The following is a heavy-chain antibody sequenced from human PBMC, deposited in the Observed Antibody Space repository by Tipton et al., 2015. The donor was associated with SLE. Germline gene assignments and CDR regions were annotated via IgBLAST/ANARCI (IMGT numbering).Heavy chain of an antibody. CDR3: ARDRRGWYFDL. J-gene: IGHJ2*01. D-gene: IGHD3-10*01. CDR2: IYTSGST. V-gene: IGHV4-61*02. Sequence: TLSLTCSVSGVSITNYHSYWDWFRQTAGKGLEWIGRIYTSGSTNYNPSLKSRVTISVDTSKNQFSLKLSSVTAADTAVYYCARDRRGWYFDLWGRGTLVTVSS. CDR1: GVSITNYHSY.